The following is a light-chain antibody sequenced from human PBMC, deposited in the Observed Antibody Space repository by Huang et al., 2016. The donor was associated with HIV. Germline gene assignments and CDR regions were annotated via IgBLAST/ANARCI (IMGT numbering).Light chain of an antibody. CDR3: QEYDHMYT. V-gene: IGKV1-33*01. CDR1: QDIRKD. Sequence: DIQMTQSPSSLSASVGDRVTITFQASQDIRKDLNWYQQKPGKAPKLLIYDASSLETGVPSRFNGSGSGTKFTFTISSLQPEDIATYFCQEYDHMYTFGQGTKLEIK. J-gene: IGKJ2*01. CDR2: DAS.